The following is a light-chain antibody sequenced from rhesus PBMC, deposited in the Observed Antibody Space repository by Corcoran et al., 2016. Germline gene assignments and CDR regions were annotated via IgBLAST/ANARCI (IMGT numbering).Light chain of an antibody. Sequence: DIQMTQSPSSLSASVGARVTITCRASENVNNSLNWYQQKPGKAPKLLIYKASTLQSGVPSRFSGRGSGTDYTFTISRLQPEDVATYYCQHGYGTPFTFGPGTKLDIK. J-gene: IGKJ3*01. CDR1: ENVNNS. CDR3: QHGYGTPFT. CDR2: KAS. V-gene: IGKV1-74*01.